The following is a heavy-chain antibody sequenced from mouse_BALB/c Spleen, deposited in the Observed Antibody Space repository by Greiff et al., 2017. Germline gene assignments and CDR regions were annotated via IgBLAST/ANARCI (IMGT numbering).Heavy chain of an antibody. CDR2: ISSGSSTI. Sequence: EVKLVESGGGLVQPGGSRKLSCAASGFTFSSFGMHWVRQAPEKGLEWVAYISSGSSTIYYADTVKGRFTISRDNPKNTLFLQMTSLRSEDTAMYYCASMMAGFAYWGQGTLVTVSA. CDR1: GFTFSSFG. V-gene: IGHV5-17*02. CDR3: ASMMAGFAY. D-gene: IGHD2-3*01. J-gene: IGHJ3*01.